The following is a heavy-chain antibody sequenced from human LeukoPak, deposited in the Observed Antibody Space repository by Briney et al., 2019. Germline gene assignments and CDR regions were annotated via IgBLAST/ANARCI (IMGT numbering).Heavy chain of an antibody. J-gene: IGHJ4*02. CDR2: IDHSGST. CDR1: GGSFSGYY. V-gene: IGHV4-34*01. CDR3: ARGKISDY. Sequence: SETLSLTCAVYGGSFSGYYWSWIRQPPGKGLEWIGEIDHSGSTNYNPSLKSRVTISVDTSKNQFSLKLSSVTAADTAVYYCARGKISDYWGQGTLVTVSS.